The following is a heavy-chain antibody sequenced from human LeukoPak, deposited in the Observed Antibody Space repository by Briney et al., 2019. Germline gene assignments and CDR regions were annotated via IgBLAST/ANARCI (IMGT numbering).Heavy chain of an antibody. D-gene: IGHD6-13*01. V-gene: IGHV1-69*01. CDR3: ARDRIAAARLDY. CDR2: IIPIFGTA. CDR1: GGTFSSYA. J-gene: IGHJ4*02. Sequence: SVKVSCKASGGTFSSYAISWVRQAPGQGLEWMGGIIPIFGTANYAQKFQGRVTITADESTSTAYMELSSLRSEDTAVYYCARDRIAAARLDYWGQGTLVTVSS.